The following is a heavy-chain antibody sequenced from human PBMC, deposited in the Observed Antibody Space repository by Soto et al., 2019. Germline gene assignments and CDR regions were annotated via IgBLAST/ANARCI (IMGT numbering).Heavy chain of an antibody. D-gene: IGHD3-3*02. V-gene: IGHV4-34*01. CDR1: GGSFNGSY. Sequence: SETLSLTCAVYGGSFNGSYWSWIRQPPGKGLEWIGEINHSGSTNYNPSLKSRVTISVDTSKNQFSLRLSSVTAADTGVYYCVRYDRINMRPYSPEGFHIWGQGTMVTVSS. CDR2: INHSGST. CDR3: VRYDRINMRPYSPEGFHI. J-gene: IGHJ3*02.